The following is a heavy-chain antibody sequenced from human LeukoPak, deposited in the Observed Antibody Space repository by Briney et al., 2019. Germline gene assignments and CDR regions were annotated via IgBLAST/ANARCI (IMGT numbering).Heavy chain of an antibody. Sequence: GGSLRLSCAASGFTVSSNYMSWVRQAPGKGLEWVSVIYSAGSTYCADSVKGRFTISRDDSKNTLYLQMNSLRAEDTAVYYCARDRTSWGQGTLVTVSS. CDR3: ARDRTS. J-gene: IGHJ5*02. CDR2: IYSAGST. CDR1: GFTVSSNY. V-gene: IGHV3-66*01.